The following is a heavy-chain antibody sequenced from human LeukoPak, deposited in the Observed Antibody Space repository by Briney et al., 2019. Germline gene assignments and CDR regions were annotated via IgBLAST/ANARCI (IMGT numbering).Heavy chain of an antibody. CDR3: ARKGQWLGPGYYYYYYMDV. V-gene: IGHV4-59*01. D-gene: IGHD6-19*01. J-gene: IGHJ6*03. CDR1: GGSISSYY. Sequence: SETLSLTCTVSGGSISSYYWSWIRQPPGKGLEWIGYIYYSGSTNYNPSLKSRVTISVDTSKNQFSLKLSSVTAADAAVYYCARKGQWLGPGYYYYYYMDVWGKGTTVTVSS. CDR2: IYYSGST.